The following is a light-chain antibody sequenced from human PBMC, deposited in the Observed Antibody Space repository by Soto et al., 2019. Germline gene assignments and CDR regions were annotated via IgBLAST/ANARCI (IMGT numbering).Light chain of an antibody. CDR1: SSDVGDYNY. J-gene: IGLJ1*01. CDR3: SYMRNSLYV. V-gene: IGLV2-14*01. Sequence: QSVLTQPASVSGSPRQSITISCTGTSSDVGDYNYVSWYQQHPGKAPKLMISAVSNRPSGVSDRFSGSKSGNTASLTISGLQAEDEADYYCSYMRNSLYVFGTGTKLTVL. CDR2: AVS.